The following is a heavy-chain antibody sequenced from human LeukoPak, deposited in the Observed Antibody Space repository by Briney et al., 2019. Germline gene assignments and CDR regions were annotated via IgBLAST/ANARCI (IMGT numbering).Heavy chain of an antibody. CDR3: ARDCSGGNCYLGVVDY. V-gene: IGHV1-46*01. CDR2: INPSSGTT. CDR1: GYTFTNYY. J-gene: IGHJ4*02. D-gene: IGHD2-15*01. Sequence: ASVKVSCKASGYTFTNYYMVWVRQAPGQGLEWMGIINPSSGTTNYAQKFQGRVTMTRDMSTSTVYMELSSLRSEDTAVYYCARDCSGGNCYLGVVDYWGQGTLVTVSS.